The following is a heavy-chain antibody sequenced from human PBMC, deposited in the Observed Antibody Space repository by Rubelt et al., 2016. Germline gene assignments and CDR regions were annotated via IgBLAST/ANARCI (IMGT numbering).Heavy chain of an antibody. Sequence: QVQLQQWGAGLLKPSETLSLTCAVYGGSFSGYYWSWIRQPPGKGLEWIGYIYYSGSTNYNPSLKSRVTISVDTSKHQFSLKLSSVTAADTAVYYCAGGITIFGVASGYFDYWGQGTLVTVSS. J-gene: IGHJ4*02. CDR1: GGSFSGYY. V-gene: IGHV4-34*11. CDR2: IYYSGST. CDR3: AGGITIFGVASGYFDY. D-gene: IGHD3-3*01.